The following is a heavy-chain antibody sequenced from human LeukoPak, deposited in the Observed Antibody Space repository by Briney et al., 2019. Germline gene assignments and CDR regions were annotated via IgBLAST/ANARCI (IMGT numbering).Heavy chain of an antibody. D-gene: IGHD3-22*01. CDR1: GYTFTGYY. J-gene: IGHJ4*02. V-gene: IGHV1-2*06. CDR2: INPNSGGT. Sequence: ASVKVSCKASGYTFTGYYMHGVRHAPGQGLEWMGRINPNSGGTNYAQKFQGRVTMTRDTSISTAYMELSRLRSDDTAVYYCAREFDYYDSSGPGRDYWGQGTLVTVSS. CDR3: AREFDYYDSSGPGRDY.